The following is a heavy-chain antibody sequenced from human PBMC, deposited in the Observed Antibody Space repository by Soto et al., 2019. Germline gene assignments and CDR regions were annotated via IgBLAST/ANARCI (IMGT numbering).Heavy chain of an antibody. CDR1: GFSLRTSGVG. J-gene: IGHJ4*02. Sequence: QITLKESGPTVVKPTQTLTLTCTFSGFSLRTSGVGVGWIRQPPGEALEWLTLIYWDDDRRYSPSLKSRISNTQDPAKNPVVLTMTKKDPADKATYFCARHYFDSDGWHYPTWFWGQGILVSVSS. CDR2: IYWDDDR. V-gene: IGHV2-5*02. CDR3: ARHYFDSDGWHYPTWF. D-gene: IGHD3-22*01.